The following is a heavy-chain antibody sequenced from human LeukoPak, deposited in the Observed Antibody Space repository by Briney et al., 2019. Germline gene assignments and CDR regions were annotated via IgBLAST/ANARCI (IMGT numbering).Heavy chain of an antibody. J-gene: IGHJ4*02. CDR2: IYYSGST. CDR1: GGSISGYY. CDR3: ARYHSSALFGFDY. D-gene: IGHD3-22*01. V-gene: IGHV4-59*01. Sequence: PSETLSLTCTVSGGSISGYYWSWIRQPAGKGLEWIGYIYYSGSTNYNPSLKSRVTISVDTSKNQFSLKLSSVTAADTAVYYCARYHSSALFGFDYWGQGTLVTASS.